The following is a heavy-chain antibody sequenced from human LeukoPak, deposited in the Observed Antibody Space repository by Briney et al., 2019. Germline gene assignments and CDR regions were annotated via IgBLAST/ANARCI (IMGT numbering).Heavy chain of an antibody. CDR1: GGTFSSYV. CDR2: ILPIFGTA. CDR3: ARHRYYGDPPGGDY. V-gene: IGHV1-69*13. J-gene: IGHJ4*02. Sequence: ASVKVSCKASGGTFSSYVINWVRQAPGQGLEWMGGILPIFGTAIYAQHFQGRLTITADESTNSAYMELNRLRSDDTAVYYCARHRYYGDPPGGDYWGQGTLVTVSS. D-gene: IGHD4-17*01.